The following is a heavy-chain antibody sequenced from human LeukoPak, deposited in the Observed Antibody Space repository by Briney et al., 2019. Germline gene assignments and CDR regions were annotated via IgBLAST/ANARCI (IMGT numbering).Heavy chain of an antibody. CDR1: GFTFSSYS. J-gene: IGHJ5*02. Sequence: GGSLRLSCAASGFTFSSYSMNWVRQAPGKGLEWVSYISSSSSTIYYADSVKSRFTISRYNPKTSLSLQMNSLRAEDTAVYYCAREGEGYYDFWSGYVPFDPWGQGTLVTVSS. D-gene: IGHD3-3*01. V-gene: IGHV3-48*01. CDR3: AREGEGYYDFWSGYVPFDP. CDR2: ISSSSSTI.